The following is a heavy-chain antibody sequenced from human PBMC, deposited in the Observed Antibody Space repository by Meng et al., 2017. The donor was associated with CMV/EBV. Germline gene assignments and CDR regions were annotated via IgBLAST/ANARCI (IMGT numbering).Heavy chain of an antibody. V-gene: IGHV1-18*01. CDR2: ISAYNGNT. Sequence: QGPLVQSGAGARKPGASVKVSCTASGYTFSSYGSSWVRQAPGQGLEWMGWISAYNGNTNYAQKLQGRVTMTTDTSTSTAYMELRSLRSDDTAVYYCARAWVGEEYYFDYWGQGTLVTVSS. CDR3: ARAWVGEEYYFDY. D-gene: IGHD3-10*01. J-gene: IGHJ4*02. CDR1: GYTFSSYG.